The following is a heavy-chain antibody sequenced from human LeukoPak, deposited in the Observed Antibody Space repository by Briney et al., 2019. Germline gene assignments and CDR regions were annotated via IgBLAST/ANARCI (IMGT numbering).Heavy chain of an antibody. Sequence: PSETLSLTCTVSGDSISGNYWNWIRQPAGKGLEWIGRIHSSGTTNYNPSLKSRITMSIEKSQNQFSLKLSSVTAADTAVYYCARDYTGYNCFDPWGQGNLVTVSS. D-gene: IGHD2-2*03. CDR3: ARDYTGYNCFDP. J-gene: IGHJ5*02. CDR1: GDSISGNY. V-gene: IGHV4-4*07. CDR2: IHSSGTT.